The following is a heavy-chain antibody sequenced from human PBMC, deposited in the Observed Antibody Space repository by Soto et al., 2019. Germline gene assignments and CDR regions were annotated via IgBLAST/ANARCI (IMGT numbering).Heavy chain of an antibody. V-gene: IGHV1-8*01. D-gene: IGHD3-10*01. CDR1: GYTFTSYD. J-gene: IGHJ4*02. CDR3: ARGGLSYGSGSYCY. Sequence: GASVKVSCKASGYTFTSYDINWVRQATGQGLEWMGWMNPNSGNTGYAQKFQGRVTMTRNTSISTAYMELSRLRSEDTAVYYCARGGLSYGSGSYCYWGQGTLVTVSS. CDR2: MNPNSGNT.